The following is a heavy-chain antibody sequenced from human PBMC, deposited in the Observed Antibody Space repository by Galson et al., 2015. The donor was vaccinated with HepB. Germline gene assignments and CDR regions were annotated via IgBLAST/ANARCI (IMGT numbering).Heavy chain of an antibody. D-gene: IGHD2-2*01. J-gene: IGHJ2*01. CDR1: GGTFSSYA. CDR3: ARGPPLYCSSTSCPRGDFDL. CDR2: IIPNFGTA. Sequence: SVKVSCKASGGTFSSYAISWVRQAPGQGLEWMGGIIPNFGTANYAQKFQGRVTITADESTSTAYMELSSLRSEDTAVYYCARGPPLYCSSTSCPRGDFDLWGRGTLVTVSS. V-gene: IGHV1-69*13.